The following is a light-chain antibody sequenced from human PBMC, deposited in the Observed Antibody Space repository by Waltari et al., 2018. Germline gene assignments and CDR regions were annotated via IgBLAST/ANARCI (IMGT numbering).Light chain of an antibody. CDR2: IND. CDR1: NSNISRNF. J-gene: IGLJ2*01. V-gene: IGLV1-47*01. CDR3: STWNNDLGGFVL. Sequence: QYVLTQPPSVSGTSGQTITLPCSGSNSNISRNFVYWYQQLPGAPPRLLIYINDQRPSGIPDRFSGSKSGTSASLAISGLRSDDEGDYFCSTWNNDLGGFVLFGEGTRLTVL.